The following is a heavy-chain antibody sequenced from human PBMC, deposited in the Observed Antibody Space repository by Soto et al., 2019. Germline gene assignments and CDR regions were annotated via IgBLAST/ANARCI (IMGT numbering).Heavy chain of an antibody. V-gene: IGHV4-59*01. D-gene: IGHD4-4*01. CDR1: GGSISSYY. J-gene: IGHJ6*03. Sequence: SETLSLTCTVSGGSISSYYWSWIRQPPGKGLEWIGYIYYSGSTNYNPSLKSRVTISVDTSKNQFSLKLSSVTAADTAVYYCARTMTIVTTAPPYYYYCYMDVWGKGTTVTVSS. CDR2: IYYSGST. CDR3: ARTMTIVTTAPPYYYYCYMDV.